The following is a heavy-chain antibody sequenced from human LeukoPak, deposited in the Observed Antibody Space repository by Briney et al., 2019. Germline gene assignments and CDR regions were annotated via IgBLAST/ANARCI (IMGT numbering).Heavy chain of an antibody. D-gene: IGHD1-1*01. J-gene: IGHJ3*02. CDR2: INPNSGGT. Sequence: EASVKVSCKASGYTFTGYYMHWVRQAPGQGLEWMGWINPNSGGTNYAQKFQGRVTMTRDTSISTAYMELSRLRSDDTAVYYCARDPENWNDLQEAFDIWGQGTMVTVSS. CDR3: ARDPENWNDLQEAFDI. V-gene: IGHV1-2*02. CDR1: GYTFTGYY.